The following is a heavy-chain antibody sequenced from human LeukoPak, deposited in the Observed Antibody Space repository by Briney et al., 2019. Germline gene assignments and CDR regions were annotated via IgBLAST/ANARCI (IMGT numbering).Heavy chain of an antibody. J-gene: IGHJ4*02. D-gene: IGHD1-26*01. Sequence: SETLSLTCTVSGGSISSYYWRWIRQPPGKGLEWIGYIYYSGSTNYNPSLKSRVTISVDTSKNQFSLKLSSVTAADTAVYYCARHMSWQWEYYFDYWGQGTLVTVSS. CDR2: IYYSGST. V-gene: IGHV4-59*08. CDR3: ARHMSWQWEYYFDY. CDR1: GGSISSYY.